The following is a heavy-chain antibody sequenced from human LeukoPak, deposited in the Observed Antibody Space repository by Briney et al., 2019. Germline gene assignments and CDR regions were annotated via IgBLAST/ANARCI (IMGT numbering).Heavy chain of an antibody. D-gene: IGHD2-2*01. CDR1: GFTFSTYG. CDR3: AKDRWGECSSTSCYLHDYYYYMDV. Sequence: GGSLRLSCAASGFTFSTYGMHWVRQAPGKGLEWVAFIRFDGSNKYYADSVKGRFTISRDNSKNTLYLQMNSLRAEDTALYYCAKDRWGECSSTSCYLHDYYYYMDVWGKGTTVTVSS. J-gene: IGHJ6*03. V-gene: IGHV3-30*02. CDR2: IRFDGSNK.